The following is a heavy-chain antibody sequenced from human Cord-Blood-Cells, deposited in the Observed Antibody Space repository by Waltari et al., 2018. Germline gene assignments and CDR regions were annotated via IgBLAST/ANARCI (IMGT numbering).Heavy chain of an antibody. Sequence: QVQLQQWGAGLLKPSETLSLTCAVYGGSSSGYYWSWIRQPPGKGLEWIGEINHSGSTNYNPSLKSRVTISVDTSKNQFSLKLSSVTAADTAVYYCARVGRTIFGVVIDYWGQGTLVTVSS. J-gene: IGHJ4*02. V-gene: IGHV4-34*01. CDR1: GGSSSGYY. D-gene: IGHD3-3*01. CDR3: ARVGRTIFGVVIDY. CDR2: INHSGST.